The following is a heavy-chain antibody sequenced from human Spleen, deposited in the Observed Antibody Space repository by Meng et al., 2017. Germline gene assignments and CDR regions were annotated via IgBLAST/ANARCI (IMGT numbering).Heavy chain of an antibody. CDR3: ARRDDSSGYHTAFDY. V-gene: IGHV4-34*12. J-gene: IGHJ4*02. D-gene: IGHD3-22*01. Sequence: SETLSLTCAVYGGSFSGYYWSWIRQPPGKGLEWIGEILYSGNTMYNPSLKSRVSISVDASKNQLSLKLSSVTAADTAVYYCARRDDSSGYHTAFDYWGQGTLVTVSS. CDR1: GGSFSGYY. CDR2: ILYSGNT.